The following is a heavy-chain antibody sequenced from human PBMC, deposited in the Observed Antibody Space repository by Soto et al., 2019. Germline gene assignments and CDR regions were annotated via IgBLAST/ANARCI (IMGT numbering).Heavy chain of an antibody. CDR2: INPSGGST. D-gene: IGHD5-12*01. V-gene: IGHV1-46*01. CDR1: GYTFTSYY. Sequence: QVQLVQSGAEVKKPGASVKVSCKASGYTFTSYYMHWVRQAPGQGLEWMGIINPSGGSTSYARKFHGRVTMTRDTSTSTVYMELSSLRSEDTAVYYCARVLRGGYDLSFAFDIWGQGTMVTVSS. J-gene: IGHJ3*02. CDR3: ARVLRGGYDLSFAFDI.